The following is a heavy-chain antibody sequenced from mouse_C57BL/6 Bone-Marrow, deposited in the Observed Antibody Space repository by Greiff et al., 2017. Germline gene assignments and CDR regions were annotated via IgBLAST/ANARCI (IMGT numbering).Heavy chain of an antibody. CDR3: ARERGYGNYYFDY. V-gene: IGHV1-55*01. D-gene: IGHD2-10*02. CDR2: IYPGSGST. J-gene: IGHJ2*01. Sequence: QVQLQQPGAELVKPGASVKMSCKASGYTFTSYWITWVKQRPGQGLEWIGDIYPGSGSTNYNEKFKSKATLTVDTSSSTAYMQRSSLTSEDTAVYYCARERGYGNYYFDYWGQGTTLTVSS. CDR1: GYTFTSYW.